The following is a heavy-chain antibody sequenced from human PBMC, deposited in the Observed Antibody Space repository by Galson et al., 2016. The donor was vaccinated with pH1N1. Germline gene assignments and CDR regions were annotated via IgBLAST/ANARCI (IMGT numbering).Heavy chain of an antibody. V-gene: IGHV3-21*04. CDR3: ARVNTYDSSGYYPFDY. CDR2: ISGGSTYI. J-gene: IGHJ4*02. Sequence: SLRLSCADSGFSFSRHSMNWVRQAPGKGLEWVSSISGGSTYIYYADSVKGRFTVSRDNAKNSLYLHLNSLRADDTAVYYCARVNTYDSSGYYPFDYWGQGTQVTVSS. D-gene: IGHD3-22*01. CDR1: GFSFSRHS.